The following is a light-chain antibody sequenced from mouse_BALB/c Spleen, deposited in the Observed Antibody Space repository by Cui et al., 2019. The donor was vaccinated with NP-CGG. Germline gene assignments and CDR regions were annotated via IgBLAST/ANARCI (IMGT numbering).Light chain of an antibody. CDR1: TEAVTAINC. V-gene: IGLV1*01. CDR2: GTN. J-gene: IGLJ1*01. CDR3: ALWYSNHWV. Sequence: QAVVTQESALTTSPGETVTLTCRSSTEAVTAINCANWVREKPDHLFTGLIGGTNNRVPGVPARFSGSLIGDKAALTITGAQTEDEAIYFCALWYSNHWVFGGGTKLTVL.